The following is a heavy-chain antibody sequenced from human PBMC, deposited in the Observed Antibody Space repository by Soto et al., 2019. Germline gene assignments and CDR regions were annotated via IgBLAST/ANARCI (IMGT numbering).Heavy chain of an antibody. CDR3: ARESRFFFLQAEDGIRDL. CDR2: ISSSSSTI. Sequence: VRQAPGKGREWVSYISSSSSTIYYADSVKGRFTISRDNAKNSLYLQMNSLRDEDTAVYYCARESRFFFLQAEDGIRDL. D-gene: IGHD3-3*01. J-gene: IGHJ2*01. V-gene: IGHV3-48*02.